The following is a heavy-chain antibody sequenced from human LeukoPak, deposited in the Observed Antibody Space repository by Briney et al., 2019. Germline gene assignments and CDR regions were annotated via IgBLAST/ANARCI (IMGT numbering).Heavy chain of an antibody. CDR3: TRSGRYFETQ. CDR1: SGSLSGYY. CDR2: ISDSGST. J-gene: IGHJ4*02. Sequence: KTSETLSLTCAVYSGSLSGYYWSWIRQPPGKGLEWIGEISDSGSTKYNPSLKSRITISVDKSKNQFSLKLRSATAADTAVYYCTRSGRYFETQWGQGTLVTASS. D-gene: IGHD3-9*01. V-gene: IGHV4-34*01.